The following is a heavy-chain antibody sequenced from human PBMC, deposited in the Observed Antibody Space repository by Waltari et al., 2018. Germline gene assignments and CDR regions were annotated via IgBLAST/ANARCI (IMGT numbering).Heavy chain of an antibody. CDR1: GFGFTPNT. CDR2: ISDRGEDI. Sequence: DVQLVESGGGPANLGGPIRLSGPASGFGFTPNTMGCVRQAPGKGLDWFASISDRGEDINYRDSVKGRFTISRDTTRNSLFLQMNSLRAEDAAVYYCARVGFCSGGGCYYYGMDVWGQGTTVTVSS. J-gene: IGHJ6*02. V-gene: IGHV3-21*02. D-gene: IGHD2-15*01. CDR3: ARVGFCSGGGCYYYGMDV.